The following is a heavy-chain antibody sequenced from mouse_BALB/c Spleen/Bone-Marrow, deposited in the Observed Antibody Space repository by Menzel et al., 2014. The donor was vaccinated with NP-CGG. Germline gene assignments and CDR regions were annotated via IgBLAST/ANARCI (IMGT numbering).Heavy chain of an antibody. CDR1: GFSLXDYG. CDR3: AKIYYDFDGLAH. J-gene: IGHJ3*01. Sequence: VKLMESGPGLVAPSQSLSITCTVSGFSLXDYGVSWIRQPPGKGLERLGVIWGVGTTYYNSALKSRLSISKDNSKSQVFLKMNSLQTDDTAIYYCAKIYYDFDGLAHWGQGTLVTVSA. V-gene: IGHV2-6-5*01. D-gene: IGHD2-4*01. CDR2: IWGVGTT.